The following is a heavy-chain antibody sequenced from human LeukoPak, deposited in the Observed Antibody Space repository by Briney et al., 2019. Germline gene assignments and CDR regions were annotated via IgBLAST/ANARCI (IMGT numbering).Heavy chain of an antibody. Sequence: PSETLSLTCTVSGGSISSGGYYWSWIRQHPGKGLEWIGYIYYSGRTYYNPSLKSRVTISVDTSKNQFSLKPSSVTAADTAVYYCARVDSGSYPIDYWGQGTLVTVSS. CDR3: ARVDSGSYPIDY. J-gene: IGHJ4*02. V-gene: IGHV4-31*03. CDR1: GGSISSGGYY. D-gene: IGHD1-26*01. CDR2: IYYSGRT.